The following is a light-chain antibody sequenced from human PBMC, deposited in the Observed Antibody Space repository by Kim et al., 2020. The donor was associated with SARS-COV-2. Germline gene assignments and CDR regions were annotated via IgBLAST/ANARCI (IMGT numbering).Light chain of an antibody. CDR3: NSRDTSGDHVI. CDR1: SLRTYY. Sequence: SSELTQDPAVSVALGQTVRITCQGDSLRTYYASWFQQKPGQAPKLVIYGKNKRHSGIPDRFSGSSSGNTASLTVTGAQAVDEADYYCNSRDTSGDHVIFG. J-gene: IGLJ2*01. V-gene: IGLV3-19*01. CDR2: GKN.